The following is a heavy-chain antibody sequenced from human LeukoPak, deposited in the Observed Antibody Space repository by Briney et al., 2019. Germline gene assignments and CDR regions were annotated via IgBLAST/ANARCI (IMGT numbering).Heavy chain of an antibody. CDR3: ARHRWRYSYDY. D-gene: IGHD2-15*01. CDR1: GYSFTSYW. V-gene: IGHV5-51*01. J-gene: IGHJ4*02. CDR2: IYPGDSDI. Sequence: GESLKISCKSSGYSFTSYWIGWVRQMPGKGLEWMGIIYPGDSDIRYSPSFRGQVTISTDKSTSTAYLQWSSLKASDTAMYYCARHRWRYSYDYWGQSTLVTVSS.